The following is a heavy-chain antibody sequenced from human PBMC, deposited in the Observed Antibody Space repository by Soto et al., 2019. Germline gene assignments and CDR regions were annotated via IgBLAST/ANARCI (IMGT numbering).Heavy chain of an antibody. CDR1: GGSFSGYY. Sequence: PSETLSLTCAVYGGSFSGYYWSWIRQPPGKGLEWIGEINHSGSTNYNPSLKSRVTISVDTSKNQFSLKLSSVTAADTAVYYCARALLGYSSSWYRDKTEWFDPWGQGTLVTVSS. V-gene: IGHV4-34*01. CDR2: INHSGST. J-gene: IGHJ5*02. CDR3: ARALLGYSSSWYRDKTEWFDP. D-gene: IGHD6-13*01.